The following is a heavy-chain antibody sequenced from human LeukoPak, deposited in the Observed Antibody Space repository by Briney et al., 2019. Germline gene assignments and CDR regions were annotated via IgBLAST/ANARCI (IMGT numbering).Heavy chain of an antibody. V-gene: IGHV4-59*08. J-gene: IGHJ4*02. CDR3: VRRTSGSYSDY. CDR1: GGSISSYY. D-gene: IGHD1-26*01. CDR2: IYYSGST. Sequence: SETLSLTCTVSGGSISSYYWSWIRQPPGKGLEWIGYIYYSGSTNYNPSLKSRVTISVDTSKNQFSLKLNSVTAADTAVYYCVRRTSGSYSDYWGQGTLVTVSS.